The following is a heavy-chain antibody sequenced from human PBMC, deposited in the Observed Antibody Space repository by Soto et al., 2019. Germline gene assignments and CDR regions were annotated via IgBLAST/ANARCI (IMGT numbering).Heavy chain of an antibody. CDR2: INAGNGNT. V-gene: IGHV1-3*01. CDR3: ARDRSSGYYLGWFDP. Sequence: GASVKVSCKASGYTFTSYAMHWVRQAPGQRLEWMGWINAGNGNTKYSQKFQGRVTITRDTSASTAYMELSSLRSEDTAVYYCARDRSSGYYLGWFDPWGQGTLVTVSS. CDR1: GYTFTSYA. J-gene: IGHJ5*02. D-gene: IGHD3-22*01.